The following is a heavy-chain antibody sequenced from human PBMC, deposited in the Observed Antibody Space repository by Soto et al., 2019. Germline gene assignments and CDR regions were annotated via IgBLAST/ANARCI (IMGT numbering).Heavy chain of an antibody. CDR3: ARDLVDYYGSGSYYNGENYFDY. Sequence: GGSLRLSCAASGFTFSSYSMNWVRQAPGKGLEWVSSISSSSSYIYYADSVKGRFTISRDNAKNSLYLQMNSLRAEDTAVYYCARDLVDYYGSGSYYNGENYFDYWGQGTLVTVSS. CDR1: GFTFSSYS. CDR2: ISSSSSYI. J-gene: IGHJ4*02. V-gene: IGHV3-21*01. D-gene: IGHD3-10*01.